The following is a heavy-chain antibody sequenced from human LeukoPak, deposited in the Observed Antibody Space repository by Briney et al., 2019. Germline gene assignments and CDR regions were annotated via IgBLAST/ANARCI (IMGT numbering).Heavy chain of an antibody. D-gene: IGHD3-3*01. CDR3: AKGGVAIFGVVMTDYFDY. CDR2: ISWNSGSI. J-gene: IGHJ4*02. CDR1: GFTFDDYA. Sequence: GRSLRLSCAASGFTFDDYAMHWVRQAPGKGLEWVSGISWNSGSIGYADSVKGRFTISRDNAKNSLYLQMNSLRAEDTALYYCAKGGVAIFGVVMTDYFDYWGQGTLVTVSS. V-gene: IGHV3-9*01.